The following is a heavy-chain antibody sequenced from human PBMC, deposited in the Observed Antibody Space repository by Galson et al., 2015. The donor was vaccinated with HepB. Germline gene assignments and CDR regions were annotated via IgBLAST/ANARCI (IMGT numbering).Heavy chain of an antibody. D-gene: IGHD6-13*01. V-gene: IGHV1-2*04. CDR1: GYTFTGYY. Sequence: SVKVSCKASGYTFTGYYMHWVRQAPGQGLEWMGWINPNSGGTNYAQKFQGWVTMTRDTSIGTAYMELSRLRSDDTAVYYCARRIAAAPHSPFDPWGQGTLVTVSS. CDR2: INPNSGGT. J-gene: IGHJ5*02. CDR3: ARRIAAAPHSPFDP.